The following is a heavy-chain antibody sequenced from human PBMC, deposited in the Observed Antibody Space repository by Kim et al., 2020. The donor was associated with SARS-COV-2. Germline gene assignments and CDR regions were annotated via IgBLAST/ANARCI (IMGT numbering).Heavy chain of an antibody. CDR1: GFTFSDYY. CDR2: ISSSGSTI. V-gene: IGHV3-11*01. Sequence: GGSLRLSCAASGFTFSDYYMSWIRQAPGKGLEWVSYISSSGSTIYYADSVKGRFTISRDNAKNSLYLQMNSLRAEDTAVYYCARDPRPGYSYGYYYYYGMDVWGQGTTVTVSS. CDR3: ARDPRPGYSYGYYYYYGMDV. D-gene: IGHD5-18*01. J-gene: IGHJ6*02.